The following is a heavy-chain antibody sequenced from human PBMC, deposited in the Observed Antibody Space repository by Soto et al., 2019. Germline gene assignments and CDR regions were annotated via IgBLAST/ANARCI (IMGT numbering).Heavy chain of an antibody. CDR1: GFTFSSYG. CDR3: AKDRRYYDSSGSLDY. CDR2: ISYDGSNK. V-gene: IGHV3-30*18. J-gene: IGHJ4*02. Sequence: QVQLVESGGGVVQPGRSLRLSCAASGFTFSSYGMHWVRQAPGKGLEWVAVISYDGSNKYYADSVKGRFTISRDNSKKTLYLQMNSLRAEDTAVYYCAKDRRYYDSSGSLDYWGQGTLVTVSS. D-gene: IGHD3-22*01.